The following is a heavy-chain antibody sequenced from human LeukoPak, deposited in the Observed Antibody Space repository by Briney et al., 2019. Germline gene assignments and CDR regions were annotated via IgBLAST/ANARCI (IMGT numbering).Heavy chain of an antibody. J-gene: IGHJ6*04. CDR1: GFTFSDYY. CDR3: ARKGDIVVVPAAIFVYYYYGMDV. D-gene: IGHD2-2*01. Sequence: PGGSLRLSCAASGFTFSDYYMSWLRQAPGKGLEWLSYISSSGSYTNYADSVKGRFTISRDNAKNPLYLQMNSLRAEDTAVYYCARKGDIVVVPAAIFVYYYYGMDVWGKGTTVTVSS. V-gene: IGHV3-11*06. CDR2: ISSSGSYT.